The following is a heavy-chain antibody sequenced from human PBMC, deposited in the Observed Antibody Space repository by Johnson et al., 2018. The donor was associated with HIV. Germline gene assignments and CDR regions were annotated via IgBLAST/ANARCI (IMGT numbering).Heavy chain of an antibody. Sequence: VRLVESGGGLVTPGGSLRLSCAASGFTFSNAWMSWVRQAPGKGLEWIGRIKSKTDGGTTDYAAPVKGRFSISRDDSKNTLYLQMNSLKTEDTALYYCTRVPGDYDFWSGYYAPFYHDAFDIWGQGTMVTVSS. CDR3: TRVPGDYDFWSGYYAPFYHDAFDI. J-gene: IGHJ3*02. CDR1: GFTFSNAW. V-gene: IGHV3-15*01. D-gene: IGHD3-3*01. CDR2: IKSKTDGGTT.